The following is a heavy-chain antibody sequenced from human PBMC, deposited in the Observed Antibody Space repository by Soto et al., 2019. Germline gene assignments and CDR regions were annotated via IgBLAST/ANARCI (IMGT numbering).Heavy chain of an antibody. D-gene: IGHD2-15*01. J-gene: IGHJ4*02. CDR2: INGDGSYT. V-gene: IGHV3-74*01. CDR3: ARERGGYSSDF. Sequence: PGGALRLSCAASGFTFSSYWMHWLRQVPGKGLVWVSRINGDGSYTNYADSVKGRFTISRDNAKNTLYLQMNSLRAEDTAVYYCARERGGYSSDFWGQGTLVTVSS. CDR1: GFTFSSYW.